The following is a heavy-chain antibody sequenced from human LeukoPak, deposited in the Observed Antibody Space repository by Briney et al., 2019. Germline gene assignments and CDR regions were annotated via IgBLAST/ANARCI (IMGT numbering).Heavy chain of an antibody. CDR3: ARVRPLVNPDDYYYYMDV. CDR1: SVTFSSYS. CDR2: ISSSGSYI. Sequence: GGSLRLSCVASSVTFSSYSLNWIRQPPGKGLEWVAYISSSGSYIYYPAPVKGRSTISRETAKNSLYLQMNSLRAEDTAAYYCARVRPLVNPDDYYYYMDVWGKGTTVTVSS. D-gene: IGHD3-22*01. J-gene: IGHJ6*03. V-gene: IGHV3-21*01.